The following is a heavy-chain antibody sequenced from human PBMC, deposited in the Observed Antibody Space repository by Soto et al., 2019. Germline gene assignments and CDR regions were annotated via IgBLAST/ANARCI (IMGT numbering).Heavy chain of an antibody. V-gene: IGHV4-59*12. J-gene: IGHJ6*02. CDR1: GGSISSFY. CDR3: ARASVVPAEYYYYGMDV. Sequence: PSETLSLTCTVSGGSISSFYWSWIRQPPGKGLEWIGYIYYSGSTYYNPSLKSRVTISVDTSKNQFSLKLSSVTAADTAVYYCARASVVPAEYYYYGMDVWGQGTTVTVSS. CDR2: IYYSGST. D-gene: IGHD2-2*01.